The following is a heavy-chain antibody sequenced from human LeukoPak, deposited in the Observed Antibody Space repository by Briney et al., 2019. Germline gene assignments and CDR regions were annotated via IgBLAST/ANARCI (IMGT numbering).Heavy chain of an antibody. V-gene: IGHV1-18*01. CDR3: AKYSRHGSNFYFDY. J-gene: IGHJ4*02. CDR1: GYTFTSYG. Sequence: ASVKVSCKASGYTFTSYGISWVRQAPGQGLEWMGWISAYNGNTNYAQKPQGRVTMTTDTSTSTAYMELRSLRSDDTAVYYCAKYSRHGSNFYFDYWGQGSLVTVSS. CDR2: ISAYNGNT. D-gene: IGHD5-24*01.